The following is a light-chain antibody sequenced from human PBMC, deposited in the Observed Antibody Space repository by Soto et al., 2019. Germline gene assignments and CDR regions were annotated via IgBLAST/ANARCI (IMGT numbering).Light chain of an antibody. CDR1: QSISRW. CDR2: DAS. Sequence: DIQMTQSPSTLSASVGDSVTITCRASQSISRWLAWYQQKPGQAPNLLIYDASSLQIGVPLRFSGSGSGTEFTRTISSLQPDDFATYSCQQYNTAWTFGQGTKVEIE. J-gene: IGKJ1*01. V-gene: IGKV1-5*01. CDR3: QQYNTAWT.